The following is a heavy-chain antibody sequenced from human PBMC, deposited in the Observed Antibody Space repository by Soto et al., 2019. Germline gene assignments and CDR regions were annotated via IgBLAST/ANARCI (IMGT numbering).Heavy chain of an antibody. CDR1: GFTFSSYA. J-gene: IGHJ3*02. D-gene: IGHD2-15*01. CDR3: ATGIVVVVAATNDAFDI. CDR2: ISGSGGST. Sequence: EVQLLESGGGLVQPGGSLRLSCAASGFTFSSYAMSWVRQAPGKGLEWVSAISGSGGSTYYADSVKGRFTISRDNSKKTLYLQMSSLRADDTAVYYCATGIVVVVAATNDAFDIWGQGTMVTVSS. V-gene: IGHV3-23*01.